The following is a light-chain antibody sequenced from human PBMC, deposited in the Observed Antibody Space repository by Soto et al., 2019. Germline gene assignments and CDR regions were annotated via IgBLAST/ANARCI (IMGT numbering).Light chain of an antibody. CDR2: DVL. V-gene: IGLV2-14*03. Sequence: QSALTQPASVSGSPGQSITISCTGTSNDVGGHDYVSWYQQHPGKVPKLMIYDVLRRPSGVSDRFSGSKSGLTASLTISGLRPEDEADYYCGSYTSSNTLVFGTGTKLTVL. CDR1: SNDVGGHDY. J-gene: IGLJ1*01. CDR3: GSYTSSNTLV.